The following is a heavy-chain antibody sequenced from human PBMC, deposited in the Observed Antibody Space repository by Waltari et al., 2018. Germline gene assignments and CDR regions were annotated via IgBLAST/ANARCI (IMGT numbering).Heavy chain of an antibody. J-gene: IGHJ4*02. D-gene: IGHD3-10*01. CDR3: ARGGSGSRANFDY. V-gene: IGHV4-59*01. CDR2: IYYSGSN. CDR1: GGSISSFY. Sequence: QVQLQESGPGLVKPSETLSLTCTVSGGSISSFYWSWIRQPPGKGLAWIGYIYYSGSNNHNPSPQSRVTISVGTSKNQFSLKLISVTAADTAVYYCARGGSGSRANFDYWGQGTLVTVSS.